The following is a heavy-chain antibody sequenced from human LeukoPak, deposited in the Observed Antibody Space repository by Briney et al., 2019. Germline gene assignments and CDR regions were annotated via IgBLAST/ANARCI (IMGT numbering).Heavy chain of an antibody. V-gene: IGHV3-73*01. CDR3: TRLGPTTADY. CDR2: IRSKANSYAT. D-gene: IGHD1-26*01. Sequence: GGSLRLSCAASGFTFSGSAIHWVRQASGKGLEWVGRIRSKANSYATAYAASVKGRFSISRDDSMNTAYLQMNNLKTEDTAVYYCTRLGPTTADYWGQGTPVTVSS. CDR1: GFTFSGSA. J-gene: IGHJ4*02.